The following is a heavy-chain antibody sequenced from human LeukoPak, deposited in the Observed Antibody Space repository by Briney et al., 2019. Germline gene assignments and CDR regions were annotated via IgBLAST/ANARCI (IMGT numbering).Heavy chain of an antibody. CDR3: ARARHSDFWSGYYTLWFDP. D-gene: IGHD3-3*01. J-gene: IGHJ5*02. Sequence: SETLSLTCTVSGGSISSYYWSWIRQPPGKGLEWIGYIYYSGSTNYNPSLKSRVTISVDTFKNQFSLKLSSVTAADTAVYYCARARHSDFWSGYYTLWFDPWGQGTLVTVSS. V-gene: IGHV4-59*01. CDR1: GGSISSYY. CDR2: IYYSGST.